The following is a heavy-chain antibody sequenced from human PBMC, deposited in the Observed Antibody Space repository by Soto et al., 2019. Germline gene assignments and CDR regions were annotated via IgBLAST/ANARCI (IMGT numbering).Heavy chain of an antibody. CDR3: AKGGRQWLVTSDFNY. Sequence: VQLVESGGGVVQPGRSLRLSCAASGFTFSDYAMHRVRQAPGKGLEWVAVVSHDGRNTHYADSVKGRFTISRVSSKNTVSLEMTSLRAEDTAVYYCAKGGRQWLVTSDFNYWGQGALVTVSS. CDR2: VSHDGRNT. V-gene: IGHV3-30*18. D-gene: IGHD6-19*01. CDR1: GFTFSDYA. J-gene: IGHJ4*02.